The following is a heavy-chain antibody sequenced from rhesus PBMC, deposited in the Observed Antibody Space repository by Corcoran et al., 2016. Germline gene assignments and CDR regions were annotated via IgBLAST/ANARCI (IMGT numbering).Heavy chain of an antibody. CDR3: ARDHGVGATKYYFDY. CDR2: INLNTGST. CDR1: GPSVSRYW. J-gene: IGHJ4*01. V-gene: IGHV4-80*01. D-gene: IGHD2-39*01. Sequence: QVQLQESGPGLVKPSETLSLTCAVSGPSVSRYWWSWIRQPPGKGGEWIVEINLNTGSTYYNPYLKSRVTISKDASKNQFSLKVKSVTAADTAVYYCARDHGVGATKYYFDYWGQGVLVTVSS.